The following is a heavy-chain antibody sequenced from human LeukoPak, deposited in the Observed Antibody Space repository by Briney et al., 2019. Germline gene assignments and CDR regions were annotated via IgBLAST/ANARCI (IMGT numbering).Heavy chain of an antibody. CDR1: GFTFNTYG. CDR2: IRYDGNNQ. D-gene: IGHD5-24*01. J-gene: IGHJ4*02. V-gene: IGHV3-30*02. Sequence: GGSLRLSCAASGFTFNTYGMHWVRRAPGKVLEWVTFIRYDGNNQNYADSVKGRFTISRDNSKNTLYLQMNSLRTEDTAVYYCAKDRGRGMPTNFDYWGQGTLVTVSS. CDR3: AKDRGRGMPTNFDY.